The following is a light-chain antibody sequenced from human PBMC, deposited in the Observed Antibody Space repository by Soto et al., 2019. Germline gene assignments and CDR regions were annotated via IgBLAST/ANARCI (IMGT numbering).Light chain of an antibody. V-gene: IGLV2-14*01. CDR2: EVS. CDR1: SSDVGGYNY. Sequence: QSMLTQPASVSGSPGQSITISCTGTSSDVGGYNYVSWYQQHPGKAPKLLIYEVSHRPSGVSNRFSGSKSGNTASLTISGLQAEDEADYYCTSYTSTDTLLYVFGTGTKLTVL. J-gene: IGLJ1*01. CDR3: TSYTSTDTLLYV.